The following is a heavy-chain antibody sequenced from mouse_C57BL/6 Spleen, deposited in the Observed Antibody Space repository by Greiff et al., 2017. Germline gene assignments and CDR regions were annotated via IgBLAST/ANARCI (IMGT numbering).Heavy chain of an antibody. CDR1: GYTFTSYW. Sequence: QVQLQQPGAELVRPGSSVKLSCKASGYTFTSYWMHWVKQRPIQGLEWIGNIDPADSETHYNQKFKDKATLTVDKSSSTAYMHLSSLTSEDSAVYYCARWEYNGFANWGQGTLVTVSA. D-gene: IGHD5-1*01. V-gene: IGHV1-52*01. J-gene: IGHJ3*01. CDR2: IDPADSET. CDR3: ARWEYNGFAN.